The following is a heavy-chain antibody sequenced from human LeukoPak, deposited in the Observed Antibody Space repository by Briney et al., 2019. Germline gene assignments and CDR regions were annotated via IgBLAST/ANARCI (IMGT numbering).Heavy chain of an antibody. D-gene: IGHD6-19*01. V-gene: IGHV1-69*13. Sequence: SVKVSCKASGGTFSSYAISWVRQAPGQGLEWMGGIIPIFGTANYAQKFQGRVTITADESTSTAYMGLSSLRSEDTAVYYCAREGPYSSGWLLDYWGQGTLVTVSS. CDR2: IIPIFGTA. CDR1: GGTFSSYA. CDR3: AREGPYSSGWLLDY. J-gene: IGHJ4*02.